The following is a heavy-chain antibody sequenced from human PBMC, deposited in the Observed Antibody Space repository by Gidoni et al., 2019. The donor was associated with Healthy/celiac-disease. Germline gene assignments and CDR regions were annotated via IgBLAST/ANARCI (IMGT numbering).Heavy chain of an antibody. Sequence: QVQLVESVGGVFQPGRPLRRSCAASGSTFSSYGRHWVPQAPGKGLEWVAVIWYDGSNEYSADSVKGRFTISRDNSKNTLYLQMNSLRAEDKAVYYCARGPGYYDSSGIFDYWGQGTLVTVSS. V-gene: IGHV3-33*01. D-gene: IGHD3-22*01. CDR1: GSTFSSYG. CDR2: IWYDGSNE. CDR3: ARGPGYYDSSGIFDY. J-gene: IGHJ4*02.